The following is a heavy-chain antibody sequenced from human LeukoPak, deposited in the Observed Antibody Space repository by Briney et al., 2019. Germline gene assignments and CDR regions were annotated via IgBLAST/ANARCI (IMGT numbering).Heavy chain of an antibody. J-gene: IGHJ6*02. V-gene: IGHV3-7*03. CDR1: GFTFSSYW. CDR2: IKQDGSEK. CDR3: ASSTYYDFWSGYLHHSWGMDV. D-gene: IGHD3-3*01. Sequence: PGGSLRLSCAASGFTFSSYWMSWVRQAPGKGLEWVANIKQDGSEKYYVDSVTGRFTISRDNAKNSLYPKMNSLRAEDTAVYYCASSTYYDFWSGYLHHSWGMDVWGQGTTVTVSS.